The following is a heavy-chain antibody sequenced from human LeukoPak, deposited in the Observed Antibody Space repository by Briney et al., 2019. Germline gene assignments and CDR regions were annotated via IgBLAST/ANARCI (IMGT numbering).Heavy chain of an antibody. V-gene: IGHV4-59*01. CDR3: ARGGGSYHTLDY. Sequence: SETLSLTCTVSGVSIRTYYCSWIRQPPGKGLEWIGYIYYSGSTNYDPSLKSRVTISVDTAKNQCSLRLSSVTAADTAVYYCARGGGSYHTLDYWGQGTLVTVSS. D-gene: IGHD1-26*01. J-gene: IGHJ4*02. CDR1: GVSIRTYY. CDR2: IYYSGST.